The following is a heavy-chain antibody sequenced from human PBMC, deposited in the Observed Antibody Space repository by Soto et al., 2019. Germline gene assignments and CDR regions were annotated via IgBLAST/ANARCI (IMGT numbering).Heavy chain of an antibody. CDR1: GFTFTSSA. Sequence: ASVKVSCKASGFTFTSSAIQWVRQARGQRLEWIGWIVVGSGNTNYAQKFQERVTITRDMSASTAYMELSSLRSEDTAVYYCAAGVYAAHYYYYYMDVWGKGTTVTVSS. J-gene: IGHJ6*03. CDR3: AAGVYAAHYYYYYMDV. CDR2: IVVGSGNT. D-gene: IGHD2-8*01. V-gene: IGHV1-58*02.